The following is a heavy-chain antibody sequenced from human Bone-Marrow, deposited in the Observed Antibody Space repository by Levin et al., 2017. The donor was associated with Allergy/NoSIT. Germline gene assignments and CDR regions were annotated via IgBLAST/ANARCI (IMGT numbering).Heavy chain of an antibody. CDR1: GFTFNNYG. J-gene: IGHJ4*02. CDR3: AKHWREHDYESSRDYAGYFDS. CDR2: TSYDGSHK. V-gene: IGHV3-30*18. Sequence: TGGSLRLSCAASGFTFNNYGMHWVRQAPGKGLEWVAVTSYDGSHKYYVDSVKDRFTISRDNSKNSLYLQMNSLRAEDTAVYYCAKHWREHDYESSRDYAGYFDSWGQGTLVTVSS. D-gene: IGHD3-22*01.